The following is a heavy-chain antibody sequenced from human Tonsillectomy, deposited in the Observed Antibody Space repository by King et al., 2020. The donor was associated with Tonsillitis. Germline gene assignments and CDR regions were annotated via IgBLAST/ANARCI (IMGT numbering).Heavy chain of an antibody. V-gene: IGHV3-53*01. CDR3: ARGSSVDYDFWSGYGYFDY. CDR1: GFTVSSNY. Sequence: DVQLVESGGGLIQPGGSLRLSCAASGFTVSSNYMSWVRQAPGKGLEWVSVIYSGGSTYYADSVKGRFTISRDNSKNTLYLQMNSLRAEDTDVYYCARGSSVDYDFWSGYGYFDYWGQGTLVTVSS. D-gene: IGHD3-3*01. J-gene: IGHJ4*02. CDR2: IYSGGST.